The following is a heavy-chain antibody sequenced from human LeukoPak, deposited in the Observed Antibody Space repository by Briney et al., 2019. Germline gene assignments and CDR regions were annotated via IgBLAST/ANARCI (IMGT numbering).Heavy chain of an antibody. CDR2: INHSGST. J-gene: IGHJ4*02. CDR1: GGSFSGYY. Sequence: SETLSLTCAVYGGSFSGYYWSWIRQPPGKVLEWIGEINHSGSTNYNPSLKSRVTISVDTSKNQFSLKLSSVTAADTAVYYCAREGRLQTGVYWGQGTLVTVSS. V-gene: IGHV4-34*01. D-gene: IGHD4-11*01. CDR3: AREGRLQTGVY.